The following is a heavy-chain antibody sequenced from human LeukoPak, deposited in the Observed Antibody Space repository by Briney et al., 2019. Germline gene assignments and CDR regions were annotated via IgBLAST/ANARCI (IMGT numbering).Heavy chain of an antibody. D-gene: IGHD2-2*01. J-gene: IGHJ3*02. V-gene: IGHV4-30-2*01. CDR2: IYHSGST. Sequence: PSQTLSLTCAVSGGSISSGGYSWSWIRQPPGKGLEWIGYIYHSGSTYYNPSLKSRVTISVDRSKNQFSLKLSSVTAADTAVYYCARGGCSSTSCSPVHSAFDIWGQGTMVTVSS. CDR1: GGSISSGGYS. CDR3: ARGGCSSTSCSPVHSAFDI.